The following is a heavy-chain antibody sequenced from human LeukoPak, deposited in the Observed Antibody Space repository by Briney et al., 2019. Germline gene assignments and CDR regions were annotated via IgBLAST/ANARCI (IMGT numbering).Heavy chain of an antibody. Sequence: SEALSLTCAVYGGSFSGYYWSWIRQPPGKGLEWIGEINHDGTTYYNPSLKSRVTISVDTSKNQFSLKLSSVTAADTAVYYCARGQRYNWNDGLDYWGQGTLVTVSS. D-gene: IGHD1-20*01. CDR3: ARGQRYNWNDGLDY. J-gene: IGHJ4*02. CDR1: GGSFSGYY. CDR2: INHDGTT. V-gene: IGHV4-34*01.